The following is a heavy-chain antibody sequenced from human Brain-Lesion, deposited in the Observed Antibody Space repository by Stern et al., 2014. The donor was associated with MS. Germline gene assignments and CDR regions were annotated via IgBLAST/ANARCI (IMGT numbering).Heavy chain of an antibody. D-gene: IGHD2-2*01. CDR3: ARGRVVPGFQYYATDV. J-gene: IGHJ6*02. V-gene: IGHV4-61*02. CDR1: GGSISSGGYY. CDR2: IFTGGST. Sequence: QVQLQESGPGLVKPSQTLSLSCTVSGGSISSGGYYWSWIRQPAGKGLEWIGRIFTGGSTAYTPPLKSRVTISIDTSKNQFSLRLTSRTAADTAVYYCARGRVVPGFQYYATDVWGQGTTVIVSS.